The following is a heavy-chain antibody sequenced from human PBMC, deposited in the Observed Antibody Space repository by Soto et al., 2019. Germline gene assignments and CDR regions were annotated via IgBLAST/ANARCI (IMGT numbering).Heavy chain of an antibody. V-gene: IGHV4-30-4*01. D-gene: IGHD3-10*01. CDR2: IYYSGST. Sequence: PSETLSLTCTVSGGSISSGDYYWSWIRQPPGKGLEWIGYIYYSGSTYYNPSLKSRVTISVDTSKNQFPLKLSSVTAADTAMYYCARASTGSGSYYIYYYYYGMDVWGQGTTVTVSS. J-gene: IGHJ6*02. CDR1: GGSISSGDYY. CDR3: ARASTGSGSYYIYYYYYGMDV.